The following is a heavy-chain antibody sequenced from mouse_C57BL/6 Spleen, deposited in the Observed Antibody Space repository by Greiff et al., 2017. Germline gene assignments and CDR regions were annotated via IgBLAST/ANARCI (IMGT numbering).Heavy chain of an antibody. CDR1: GYSITSGYY. V-gene: IGHV3-6*01. J-gene: IGHJ2*01. Sequence: DVQLQESGPGLVKPSQSLSLTCSVTGYSITSGYYWNWIRQFPGNNLEWMGYISYDGSNNYNPSLKNRISITRDTSKNQFFLKLNSVTTEDTATYYCARDRGDWGQGTTLTVSS. CDR3: ARDRGD. CDR2: ISYDGSN.